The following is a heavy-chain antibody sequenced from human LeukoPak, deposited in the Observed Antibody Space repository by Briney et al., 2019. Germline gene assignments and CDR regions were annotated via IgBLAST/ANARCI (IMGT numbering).Heavy chain of an antibody. V-gene: IGHV5-51*01. Sequence: GESLQISCQTSGYSFTNYWIGWVRQMPGKGLEWMGIIYPGDSDTRYSPSFHGQVTISADKSISTAYLQWSSLKASDTAMYYCARPIISGTPAIAFDIWGQGTMVTVSS. CDR1: GYSFTNYW. J-gene: IGHJ3*02. CDR3: ARPIISGTPAIAFDI. D-gene: IGHD1-20*01. CDR2: IYPGDSDT.